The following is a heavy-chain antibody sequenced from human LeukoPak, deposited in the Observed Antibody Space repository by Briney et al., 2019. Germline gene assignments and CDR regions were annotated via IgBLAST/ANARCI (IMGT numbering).Heavy chain of an antibody. CDR1: GYTFTSYD. V-gene: IGHV1-8*01. Sequence: GASVRVSCKASGYTFTSYDINWVRQATGQGLEWMGWMNPNTGNTGYAQKFQGRVTMTRSTSISTAYMDLSSLRSEDTAVYYCARGRCSGCSCSAFDYWGQGTLLTVSS. J-gene: IGHJ4*02. CDR3: ARGRCSGCSCSAFDY. D-gene: IGHD2-15*01. CDR2: MNPNTGNT.